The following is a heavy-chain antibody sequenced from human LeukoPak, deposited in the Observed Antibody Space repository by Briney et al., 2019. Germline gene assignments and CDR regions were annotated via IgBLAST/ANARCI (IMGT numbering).Heavy chain of an antibody. Sequence: SETLSLTCTVSDGSISSYYWSWIRQPPGKGLEWIGYIYYSGSTNYNPSLKSRVTISVDTSKNQFSLKLSSVTAADTAVYYCARDPLGTGIDYWGQGTLVTVSS. CDR3: ARDPLGTGIDY. J-gene: IGHJ4*02. CDR1: DGSISSYY. V-gene: IGHV4-59*01. CDR2: IYYSGST. D-gene: IGHD3-10*01.